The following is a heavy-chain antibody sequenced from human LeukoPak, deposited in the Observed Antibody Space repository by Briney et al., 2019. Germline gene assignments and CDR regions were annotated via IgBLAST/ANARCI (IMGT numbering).Heavy chain of an antibody. V-gene: IGHV3-23*01. J-gene: IGHJ4*02. CDR1: GFTFGGSA. CDR2: ISGAGRET. Sequence: SGGSLRLSCEASGFTFGGSAMSWVRQAPGKGLEWISDISGAGRETYYADSVKGRFTISRDNSKNTLYLQLNSLGAEDTAVYYCVRVLQTSDWIYYFDWWGQGTLVTVSS. CDR3: VRVLQTSDWIYYFDW. D-gene: IGHD3-9*01.